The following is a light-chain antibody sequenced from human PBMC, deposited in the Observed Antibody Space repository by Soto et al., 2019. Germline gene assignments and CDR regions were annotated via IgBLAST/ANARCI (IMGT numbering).Light chain of an antibody. J-gene: IGKJ3*01. V-gene: IGKV1-27*01. Sequence: DIQMTQSPSSLSASVGDRVTITCRASQGLRNYLAWYQQKPGRVPKLLIYGASTVQSGVPSRFSASGSGTDYTLTINSLQPEDVATYYCQHYNNAPFTFGPGTKVDIK. CDR3: QHYNNAPFT. CDR2: GAS. CDR1: QGLRNY.